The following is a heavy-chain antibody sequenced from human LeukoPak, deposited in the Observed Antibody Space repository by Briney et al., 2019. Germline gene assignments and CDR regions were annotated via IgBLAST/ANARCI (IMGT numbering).Heavy chain of an antibody. D-gene: IGHD1-1*01. CDR3: ARAGGGPFYYYYYMDV. Sequence: GGSLRLSCVASRFTFSSYWMSWVRQAPGKGLEWVANIKEDGSEKSYVDSVKGRFTISRDNAKNSLYLQMNSLRAEDTAVYYCARAGGGPFYYYYYMDVWGKGTTVTISS. CDR2: IKEDGSEK. CDR1: RFTFSSYW. J-gene: IGHJ6*03. V-gene: IGHV3-7*01.